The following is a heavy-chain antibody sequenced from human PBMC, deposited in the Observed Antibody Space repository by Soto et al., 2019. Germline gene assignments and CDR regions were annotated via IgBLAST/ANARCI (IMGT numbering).Heavy chain of an antibody. CDR2: ISSSSRTI. Sequence: EVQLVESGGGLVQSGGSLRLSCAASGFTFSSYSMNWVRQAPGEGLEWVSYISSSSRTIYYANSVKGRFTISRDNAKNSLFLPMSLLRAADAAVYYCARDGGRSPIDYWGPGTLVTVSS. CDR3: ARDGGRSPIDY. V-gene: IGHV3-48*01. CDR1: GFTFSSYS. J-gene: IGHJ4*02. D-gene: IGHD2-15*01.